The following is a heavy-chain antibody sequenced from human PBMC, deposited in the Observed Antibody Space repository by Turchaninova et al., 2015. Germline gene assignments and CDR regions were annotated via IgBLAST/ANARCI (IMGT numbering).Heavy chain of an antibody. J-gene: IGHJ2*01. CDR3: VRARSGWAPAGWPFDL. Sequence: GGDLVKPGGSLRLSCAASGFTFSDYYMSWIRQAPGKGLEWVSYMSSSSSYTNYADSVKGRFTISRDNAKNSLYLQMNSLRAEDTAAYYCVRARSGWAPAGWPFDLWGRGTLVTVSS. D-gene: IGHD6-19*01. CDR2: MSSSSSYT. CDR1: GFTFSDYY. V-gene: IGHV3-11*03.